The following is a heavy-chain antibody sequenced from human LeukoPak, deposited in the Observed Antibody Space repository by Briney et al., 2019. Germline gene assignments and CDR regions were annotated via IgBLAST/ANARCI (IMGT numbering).Heavy chain of an antibody. CDR2: IYPGDSDT. V-gene: IGHV5-51*01. D-gene: IGHD3-10*01. Sequence: GESLKISCKDSGYSFTTHWIGWVRQMPGKGLEWMGIIYPGDSDTRYSPSFQGQVTISVDKSISTAYLQWSSLKASDTAIYYCARLDGSRLFIMNWFDPWGQGTLVTVSS. CDR3: ARLDGSRLFIMNWFDP. CDR1: GYSFTTHW. J-gene: IGHJ5*02.